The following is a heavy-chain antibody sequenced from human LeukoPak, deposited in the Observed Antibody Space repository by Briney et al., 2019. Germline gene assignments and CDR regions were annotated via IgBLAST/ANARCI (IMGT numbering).Heavy chain of an antibody. D-gene: IGHD6-13*01. CDR1: GFTFSSHG. Sequence: PGGSLRLSCAASGFTFSSHGMNWVRQAPGKGLEWVSGISPSGGITYCTDSVKGRFTISRDNSKNTVSLQMNSLRGDDTAVYYCARGGQHRRAPFDYWGQGTLVTVSS. CDR2: ISPSGGIT. V-gene: IGHV3-23*01. CDR3: ARGGQHRRAPFDY. J-gene: IGHJ4*02.